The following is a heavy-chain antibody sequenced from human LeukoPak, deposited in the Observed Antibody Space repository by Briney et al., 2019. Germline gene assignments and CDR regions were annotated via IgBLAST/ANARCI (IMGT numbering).Heavy chain of an antibody. CDR2: IRSKAYGGTT. CDR1: GFTFGDYA. D-gene: IGHD1-26*01. V-gene: IGHV3-49*04. CDR3: TRVVGAPDPSFFDY. Sequence: TGGSLRLSCTASGFTFGDYAMSWVRQAPGKGLEWVGFIRSKAYGGTTEYAASVKGRFTISRDDSKSIAYLQMNSLKTEDTAVYYCTRVVGAPDPSFFDYWGQGTLVTVSS. J-gene: IGHJ4*02.